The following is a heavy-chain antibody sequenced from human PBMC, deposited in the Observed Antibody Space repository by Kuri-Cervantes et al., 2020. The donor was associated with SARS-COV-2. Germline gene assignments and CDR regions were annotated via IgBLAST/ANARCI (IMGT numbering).Heavy chain of an antibody. D-gene: IGHD6-13*01. CDR2: MSYSGNT. CDR1: GGSISSYY. J-gene: IGHJ5*02. V-gene: IGHV4-59*12. CDR3: AREVVTAAGIWFDP. Sequence: SETLSLTCTVSGGSISSYYWSWIRQPPGKGLEWIGYMSYSGNTYYNPSLKSRVSISVDTSKNQFSLKLSSVTAADTAMYYCAREVVTAAGIWFDPWGQGTLVTVSS.